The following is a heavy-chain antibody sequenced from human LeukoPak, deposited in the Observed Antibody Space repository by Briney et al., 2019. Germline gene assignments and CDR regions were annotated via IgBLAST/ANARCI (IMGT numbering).Heavy chain of an antibody. CDR2: IYTSGST. J-gene: IGHJ4*02. V-gene: IGHV4-4*07. CDR3: TRDAAAAGPFAY. Sequence: SETLSLTCIVSGGSISSYYWSWIRQPAGKGLEWIGRIYTSGSTNYNPSLKSRVTMSVDTSKNQFSLKLSSVTAADTAVYYCTRDAAAAGPFAYWGQGTLVTVSS. CDR1: GGSISSYY. D-gene: IGHD6-13*01.